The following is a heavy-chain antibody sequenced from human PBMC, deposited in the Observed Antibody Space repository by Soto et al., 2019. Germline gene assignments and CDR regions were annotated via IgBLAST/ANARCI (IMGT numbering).Heavy chain of an antibody. Sequence: QVHLVQSGAEVVKPGASVKVSCKASGYTFTAFQIHWARQAPGQRLEWMGSIRPFNGETNYAQRFHDRLTVTMDKSTSTAYLVLNSLTSDDTALYYCARRRSAVSEFDYWGQGTLVTVAS. CDR3: ARRRSAVSEFDY. V-gene: IGHV1-2*02. CDR2: IRPFNGET. J-gene: IGHJ4*02. D-gene: IGHD4-17*01. CDR1: GYTFTAFQ.